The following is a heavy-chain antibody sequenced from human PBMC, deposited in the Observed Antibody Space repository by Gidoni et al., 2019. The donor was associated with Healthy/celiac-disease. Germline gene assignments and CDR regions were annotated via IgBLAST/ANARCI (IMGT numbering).Heavy chain of an antibody. CDR1: GFTFSSYS. J-gene: IGHJ6*02. V-gene: IGHV3-21*01. Sequence: EVQLVESGGGLVKPGGSLRLSCAASGFTFSSYSMTWVRQAPGKGLEWVSSISSSSSYIYYADSVKGRFTISRDNAKNSLYLQMNSLRAEDTAVYYCARDQDAAAGSYYYYGMDVWGQGTTVTVSS. CDR3: ARDQDAAAGSYYYYGMDV. D-gene: IGHD6-13*01. CDR2: ISSSSSYI.